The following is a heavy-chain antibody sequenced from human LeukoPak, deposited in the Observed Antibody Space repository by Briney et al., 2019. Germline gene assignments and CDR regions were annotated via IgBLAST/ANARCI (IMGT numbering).Heavy chain of an antibody. CDR1: GFTFSNAW. Sequence: GGSLRLSCAASGFTFSNAWMSWVRQAPGKGLEWVGRIKSKTDGGTTDYAAPVKGRFTISRDDSKNTLYLQMNSLKTEDTAVYYCARSSRDGYNLIDYMDVWGKGTTVTVSS. J-gene: IGHJ6*03. CDR3: ARSSRDGYNLIDYMDV. D-gene: IGHD5-24*01. CDR2: IKSKTDGGTT. V-gene: IGHV3-15*01.